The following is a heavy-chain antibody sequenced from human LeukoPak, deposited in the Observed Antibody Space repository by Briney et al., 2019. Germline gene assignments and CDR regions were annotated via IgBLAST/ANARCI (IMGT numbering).Heavy chain of an antibody. CDR1: GLTFSSYA. D-gene: IGHD4-17*01. V-gene: IGHV3-23*01. J-gene: IGHJ6*02. CDR3: ARAEGDYLNYYGMDV. Sequence: PGGSLRLSCAASGLTFSSYAMSWVRQAPGKGLEWVSAISGSSGPTYYADSVKGRFTISRDNAKNSLCLQMNSLRAEDTAVYYCARAEGDYLNYYGMDVWGQGTTVTVSS. CDR2: ISGSSGPT.